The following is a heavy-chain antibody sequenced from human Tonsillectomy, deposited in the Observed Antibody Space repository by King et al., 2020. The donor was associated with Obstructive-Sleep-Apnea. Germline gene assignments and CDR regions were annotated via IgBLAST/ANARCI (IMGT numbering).Heavy chain of an antibody. CDR2: IYNSGST. CDR1: DGSISSHY. J-gene: IGHJ4*02. D-gene: IGHD7-27*01. CDR3: ARRVRGLGIDY. V-gene: IGHV4-59*08. Sequence: VQLQESGPGLVKPSETLSLTCTVSDGSISSHYWSWIRQPPGKGLEWIGYIYNSGSTNYNPSLKSRVTISVDTSTNQFSLKLSSVTAADTAVYYCARRVRGLGIDYWGQGTLVTVSS.